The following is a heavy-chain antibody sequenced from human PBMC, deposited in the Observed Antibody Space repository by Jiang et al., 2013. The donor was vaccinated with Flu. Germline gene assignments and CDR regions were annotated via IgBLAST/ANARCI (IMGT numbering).Heavy chain of an antibody. J-gene: IGHJ3*02. V-gene: IGHV1-2*04. CDR1: GYTFTGYY. D-gene: IGHD3-22*01. Sequence: CGAEVKKPGASVKVSCKASGYTFTGYYMHWVRQAPGQGLEWMGWINPNSGGTNYAQKFQGWVTMTRDTSISTAYMELSRLRSDDTAVYYCARESPSSGKDAFDIWGQGTMATVSS. CDR2: INPNSGGT. CDR3: ARESPSSGKDAFDI.